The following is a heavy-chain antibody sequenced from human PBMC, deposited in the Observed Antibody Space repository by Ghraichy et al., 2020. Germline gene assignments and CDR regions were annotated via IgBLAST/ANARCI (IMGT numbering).Heavy chain of an antibody. CDR2: INHSGST. V-gene: IGHV4-34*01. D-gene: IGHD3-3*01. J-gene: IGHJ3*02. CDR1: GGSFSGYY. Sequence: SETLSLTCAVYGGSFSGYYWSWIRQPPGKGLEWIGEINHSGSTNYNPSLKSRVTISVDTSKNQFSLKLSSVTAADTAVYYCARSSYVLRFLEWLPNYDAFDIWGQGTMVTVSS. CDR3: ARSSYVLRFLEWLPNYDAFDI.